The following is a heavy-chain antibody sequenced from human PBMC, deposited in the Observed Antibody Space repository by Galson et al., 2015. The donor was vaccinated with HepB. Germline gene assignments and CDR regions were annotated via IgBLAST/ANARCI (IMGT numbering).Heavy chain of an antibody. V-gene: IGHV3-33*01. CDR2: IWYDGSDK. D-gene: IGHD6-13*01. J-gene: IGHJ6*02. Sequence: SLRLSCAASGFTFSVYGMHWVRQAPGKGLEWVAVIWYDGSDKYYADSVEGRFTISRDNSKNTLYLQMNSLRAEDTAVYYCARDGGMQQPKSYYYYGMDVWGQGTTVTVSS. CDR3: ARDGGMQQPKSYYYYGMDV. CDR1: GFTFSVYG.